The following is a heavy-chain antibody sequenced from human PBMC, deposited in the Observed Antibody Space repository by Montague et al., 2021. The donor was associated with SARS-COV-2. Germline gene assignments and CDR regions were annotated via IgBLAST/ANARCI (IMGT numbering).Heavy chain of an antibody. CDR2: IYYTGXR. CDR1: GDSVSRGSSY. V-gene: IGHV4-61*01. D-gene: IGHD5-24*01. Sequence: SETLSLTCTVSGDSVSRGSSYWSWIRQPAGKGLEWIGYIYYTGXRXYXXXXKXRLTISVDTSKNQFSLKLSSVTAADTAVYYCARHARGEGYTSWFDSWGQGTLVTVSS. J-gene: IGHJ5*01. CDR3: ARHARGEGYTSWFDS.